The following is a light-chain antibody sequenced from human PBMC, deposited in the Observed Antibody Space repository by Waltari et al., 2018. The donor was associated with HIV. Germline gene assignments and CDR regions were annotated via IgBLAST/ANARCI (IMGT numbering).Light chain of an antibody. V-gene: IGLV2-11*01. CDR2: DVS. Sequence: QSALTQPPSVSGSPGQSVTISCTGTRSDVGDYNYVSWYQQHPGKAPKLIIFDVSQRPSGVPDRFSGSKAGSTASLTISGLQTEDEADYFCCAYVAAHISYVFGSGTKVAVL. CDR3: CAYVAAHISYV. J-gene: IGLJ1*01. CDR1: RSDVGDYNY.